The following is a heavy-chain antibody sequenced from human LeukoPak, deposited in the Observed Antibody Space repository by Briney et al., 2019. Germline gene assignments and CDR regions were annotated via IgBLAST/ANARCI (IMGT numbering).Heavy chain of an antibody. CDR1: GGTFSSYA. CDR3: ARTLDGTPPWGVGGGDADYFDY. V-gene: IGHV1-69*13. Sequence: SVRGSSEASGGTFSSYAISWVRQAPGEGGEWMGGIIPIFGTANSAQKFQGTVTITADASTRTAYMELSTLRSEHTAVYYCARTLDGTPPWGVGGGDADYFDYWGQGTLVTVSS. D-gene: IGHD2-21*02. J-gene: IGHJ4*02. CDR2: IIPIFGTA.